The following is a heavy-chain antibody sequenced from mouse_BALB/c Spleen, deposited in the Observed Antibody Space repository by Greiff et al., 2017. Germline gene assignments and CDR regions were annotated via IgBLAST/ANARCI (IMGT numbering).Heavy chain of an antibody. D-gene: IGHD2-1*01. Sequence: VNVVESGPGLVAPSQSLSITCTVSGFSLTSYGVHWVRQPPGKGLEWLGVIWAGGSTNYNSALMSRLSISKDNSKSQVFLKMNSLQTDDTAMYYCAREGYGNPWFAYWGQGTLVTVSA. CDR2: IWAGGST. J-gene: IGHJ3*01. CDR1: GFSLTSYG. CDR3: AREGYGNPWFAY. V-gene: IGHV2-9*02.